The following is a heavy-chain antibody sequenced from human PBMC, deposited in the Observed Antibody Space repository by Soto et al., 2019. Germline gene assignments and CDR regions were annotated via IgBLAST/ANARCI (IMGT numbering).Heavy chain of an antibody. J-gene: IGHJ4*02. CDR1: GFTFSSYV. V-gene: IGHV3-23*01. D-gene: IGHD2-15*01. CDR2: IGGSGLDR. CDR3: AKEIVAAAYAATSPFDS. Sequence: GGSLRLSCAASGFTFSSYVMGWVRQAPGTGLEWVAVIGGSGLDRSLADSVKGRFTISRDNSKNTLYLNMNSLRAEDTARYYCAKEIVAAAYAATSPFDSWGQGTLVTVSS.